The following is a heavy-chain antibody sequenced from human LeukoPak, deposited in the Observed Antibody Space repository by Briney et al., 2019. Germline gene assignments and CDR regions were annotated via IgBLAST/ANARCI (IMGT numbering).Heavy chain of an antibody. V-gene: IGHV3-48*01. CDR1: GFTFTTYT. CDR3: AKDLSSGTGRGFDY. Sequence: GGSLRLSCAASGFTFTTYTMNWVRQAPGKGLEWVSYISSSSTTIYYADSVKGRFTISRDNANNSLYLQMNSLRAEDTALYYCAKDLSSGTGRGFDYWGQGTLVTVSS. CDR2: ISSSSTTI. D-gene: IGHD3/OR15-3a*01. J-gene: IGHJ4*02.